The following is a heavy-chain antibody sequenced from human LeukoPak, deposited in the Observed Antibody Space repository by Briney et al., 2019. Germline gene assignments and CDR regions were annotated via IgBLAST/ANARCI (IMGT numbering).Heavy chain of an antibody. CDR3: AVYPTYDFWSGYSSAHYYYGMDV. CDR1: GYSISSSYY. CDR2: IYYSGST. D-gene: IGHD3-3*01. J-gene: IGHJ6*02. V-gene: IGHV4-38-2*01. Sequence: SETLSLTCAVSGYSISSSYYWGWIRQPPGKGLEWIGSIYYSGSTYYNPSLKSRVTISVDTSKNQFSLKLSSVTAADTAVYYCAVYPTYDFWSGYSSAHYYYGMDVWGQGTTVTVSS.